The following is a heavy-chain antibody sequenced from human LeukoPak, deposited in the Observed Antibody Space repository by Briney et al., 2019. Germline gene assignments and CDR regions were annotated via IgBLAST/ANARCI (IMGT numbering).Heavy chain of an antibody. CDR3: ARVGATAFVDN. D-gene: IGHD1-26*01. CDR1: GYTFTSYD. CDR2: MNPNSGGT. Sequence: ASVKVSCKASGYTFTSYDINWVRQATGQGLEWMGWMNPNSGGTNYAQKFQGRVTMTRDTSISTAYMELSRLRSDDTAVYYCARVGATAFVDNWGQGTLVTVSS. V-gene: IGHV1-2*02. J-gene: IGHJ4*02.